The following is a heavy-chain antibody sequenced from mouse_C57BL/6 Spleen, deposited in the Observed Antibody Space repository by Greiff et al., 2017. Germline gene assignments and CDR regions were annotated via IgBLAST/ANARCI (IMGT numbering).Heavy chain of an antibody. D-gene: IGHD2-3*01. V-gene: IGHV3-6*01. J-gene: IGHJ2*01. CDR2: ISYDGSN. CDR3: ARGYDGYHDY. CDR1: GYSITSGYY. Sequence: EVKLMESGPGLVKPSQSLSLTCSVTGYSITSGYYWNWIRQFPGNKLEWMGYISYDGSNNYNPSLKNRISITRDTSKNQFFLKLNSVTTEDTATYYCARGYDGYHDYWGQGTTLTVSS.